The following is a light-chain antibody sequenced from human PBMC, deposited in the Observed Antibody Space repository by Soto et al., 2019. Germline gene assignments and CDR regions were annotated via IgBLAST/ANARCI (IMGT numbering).Light chain of an antibody. V-gene: IGKV3-20*01. CDR1: QSVSSSD. Sequence: EIVLTQSPGTLSLSPGERATLSCRASQSVSSSDLAWYQQKPGQAPRLLIYGASSRATGIPDRFSGSGSGTDFTLTISRLEPEDFAVYHCQQYGSPPLTFGGGTKVDI. CDR2: GAS. J-gene: IGKJ4*01. CDR3: QQYGSPPLT.